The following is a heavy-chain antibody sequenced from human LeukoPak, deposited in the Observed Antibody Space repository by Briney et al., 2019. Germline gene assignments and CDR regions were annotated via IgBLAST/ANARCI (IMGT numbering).Heavy chain of an antibody. CDR3: AGAPLNNYGGDPYFDY. V-gene: IGHV1-69*04. CDR1: GGTFSSYA. D-gene: IGHD4/OR15-4a*01. Sequence: SVKVSCKASGGTFSSYAISWVRQAPGQGLEWMGRIIPILGIANYAQKFQGRVTITADKSTSTAYMELSSLRSEDTAVYYCAGAPLNNYGGDPYFDYWGQGTLVTVSS. J-gene: IGHJ4*02. CDR2: IIPILGIA.